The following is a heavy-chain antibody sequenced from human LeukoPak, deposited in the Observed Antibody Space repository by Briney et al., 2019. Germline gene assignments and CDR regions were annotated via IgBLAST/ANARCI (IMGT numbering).Heavy chain of an antibody. CDR1: GGTFSSYA. CDR3: ASSPATMTGYSSSWCSLFDY. V-gene: IGHV1-69*13. D-gene: IGHD6-13*01. CDR2: IIPIFGTA. J-gene: IGHJ4*02. Sequence: GASVKVSCKASGGTFSSYAISWVRQAPGQGLEWMGGIIPIFGTANYAQKFQGRVTITADESTSTAYMELSSLRSEDTAVYYCASSPATMTGYSSSWCSLFDYWGQGTLVTVSS.